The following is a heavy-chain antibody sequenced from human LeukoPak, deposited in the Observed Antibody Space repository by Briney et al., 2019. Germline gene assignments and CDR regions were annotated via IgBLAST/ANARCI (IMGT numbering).Heavy chain of an antibody. J-gene: IGHJ4*02. V-gene: IGHV3-23*01. CDR2: ISTSGGNT. CDR1: GFPFSTYS. D-gene: IGHD5-12*01. Sequence: GGSLRLSCAASGFPFSTYSMSWVRQAPGKGLEWVSSISTSGGNTCYPDSVKGRFTISRDKSKNTMYLQMNSLRAEDTAVYYCVKDRPTWPIDYWGQGTLVTVSS. CDR3: VKDRPTWPIDY.